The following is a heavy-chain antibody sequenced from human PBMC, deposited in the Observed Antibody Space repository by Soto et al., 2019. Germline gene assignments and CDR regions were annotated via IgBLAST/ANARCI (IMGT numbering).Heavy chain of an antibody. D-gene: IGHD3-9*01. Sequence: QLQLQESGPRLVNPSATLSLTCSVSDDSINSDTSYWRWSGQPPGKGVEWIGSIYYSGNAYYNPSLQTRVTISLDKSRSQFSLQPNSVTAADSAVYFCARLEGLATRSYYFDFWGQGALVTVSS. J-gene: IGHJ4*02. CDR2: IYYSGNA. V-gene: IGHV4-39*01. CDR3: ARLEGLATRSYYFDF. CDR1: DDSINSDTSY.